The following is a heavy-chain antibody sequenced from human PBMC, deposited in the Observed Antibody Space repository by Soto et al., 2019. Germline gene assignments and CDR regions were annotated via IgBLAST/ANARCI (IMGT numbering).Heavy chain of an antibody. J-gene: IGHJ4*02. CDR3: ARAQYSSSWYPFDY. CDR1: GFTFSSYG. CDR2: IYYDGSNK. V-gene: IGHV3-33*01. Sequence: QVQLVESGGGVVQPGRSLRLSCAASGFTFSSYGMHWVRQAPGKGLEWVAVIYYDGSNKYYADSVKGRFTISRDNSKNTLYLQMKRLRAEDTALSYCARAQYSSSWYPFDYWGQGTLVTVSS. D-gene: IGHD6-13*01.